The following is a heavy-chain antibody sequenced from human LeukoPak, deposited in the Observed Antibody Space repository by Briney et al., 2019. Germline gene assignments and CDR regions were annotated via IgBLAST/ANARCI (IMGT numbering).Heavy chain of an antibody. CDR1: GYTFTGYY. Sequence: RASVKVSCKASGYTFTGYYMHWVRQAPGQGLEWMGWINPNSGGTNYAQKFQGRVTMTRDTSISTAYMELSRLRSDDTAVYYCATDSPNSGYAVRRPGFDYWGQGILVTVSS. CDR2: INPNSGGT. J-gene: IGHJ4*02. D-gene: IGHD5-12*01. V-gene: IGHV1-2*02. CDR3: ATDSPNSGYAVRRPGFDY.